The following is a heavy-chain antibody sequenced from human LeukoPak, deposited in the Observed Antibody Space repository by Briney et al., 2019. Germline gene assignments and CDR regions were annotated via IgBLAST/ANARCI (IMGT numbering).Heavy chain of an antibody. CDR2: ISSSGDIT. D-gene: IGHD6-19*01. Sequence: GGSLRLSCAASGFTFTSHGMNWVRQAPGKGLEWVSGISSSGDITYYADSVKGRFTISRDNSKNTLYLQMNSLRAADTAVYYCAKDRSAVAGPPHDYWGQGTLVTVSS. V-gene: IGHV3-23*01. CDR1: GFTFTSHG. CDR3: AKDRSAVAGPPHDY. J-gene: IGHJ4*02.